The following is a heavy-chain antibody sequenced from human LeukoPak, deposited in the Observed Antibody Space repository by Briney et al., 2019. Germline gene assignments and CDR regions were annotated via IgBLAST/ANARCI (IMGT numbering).Heavy chain of an antibody. D-gene: IGHD6-6*01. V-gene: IGHV3-66*02. J-gene: IGHJ4*02. CDR3: VKDLAARLDY. Sequence: GGSLRLSCAASGFTVSSNYMSWVRQAPGKGLEWVSVIDSGGSTYYADSVKGRFTISRDNSKNRLYLQMNSLRAEDTAVYYCVKDLAARLDYWGQGTLVTVSS. CDR1: GFTVSSNY. CDR2: IDSGGST.